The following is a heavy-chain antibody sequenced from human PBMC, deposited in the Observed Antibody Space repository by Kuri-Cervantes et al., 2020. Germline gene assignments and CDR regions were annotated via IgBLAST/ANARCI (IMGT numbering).Heavy chain of an antibody. D-gene: IGHD6-25*01. CDR2: IYYSGST. CDR1: GGSFRGYY. J-gene: IGHJ4*02. CDR3: ARAGVVTATPPHY. Sequence: SETLSPTCAVYGGSFRGYYWSWIRQPPGKGLEWIGYIYYSGSTNYNPSLKSRVTISVDTSKNQFSLKLSSVTAADTAVYYCARAGVVTATPPHYWGQGTLVTVSS. V-gene: IGHV4-59*01.